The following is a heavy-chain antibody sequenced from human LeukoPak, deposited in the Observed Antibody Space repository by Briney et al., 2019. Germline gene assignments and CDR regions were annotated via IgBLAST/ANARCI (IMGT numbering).Heavy chain of an antibody. J-gene: IGHJ4*02. V-gene: IGHV1-2*02. CDR3: ARGATVLTGDGRRFDY. CDR2: INLNSGGT. CDR1: GYTFTGHY. D-gene: IGHD4-23*01. Sequence: ASVKVSFKASGYTFTGHYMHWVRQAPGQGLEWMGWINLNSGGTYCAQKFQGRVTMTRDTSISTAYMDLSSLISDDTAVYYCARGATVLTGDGRRFDYWGQGTLVTVSS.